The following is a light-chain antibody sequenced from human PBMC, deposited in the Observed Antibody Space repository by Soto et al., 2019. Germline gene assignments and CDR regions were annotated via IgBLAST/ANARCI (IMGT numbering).Light chain of an antibody. V-gene: IGLV2-14*01. Sequence: QSALTQPASVSGSPGQSIAISCTGTSSDVGGYNYVSWYQQHPGKAPKLMIYEVSNRPSGVSNRFSGSKSGNTASLSISGLQAEDEAEYYCSSYTRSTTLNVLFGGGTKLTVL. J-gene: IGLJ2*01. CDR3: SSYTRSTTLNVL. CDR2: EVS. CDR1: SSDVGGYNY.